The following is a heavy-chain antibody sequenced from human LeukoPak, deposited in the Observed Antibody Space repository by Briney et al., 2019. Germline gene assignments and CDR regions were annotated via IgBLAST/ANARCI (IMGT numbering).Heavy chain of an antibody. CDR1: GGSFSGYY. V-gene: IGHV4-34*01. D-gene: IGHD2-15*01. J-gene: IGHJ5*02. Sequence: SETLSLTCAVYGGSFSGYYWSWIRQPPGKGLEWIGEINHSGSANYNPSLKSRVTISVDTSKNQFSLKLSSVTAADTAVYYCAASQDIVVVVAATRWFDPWGQGTLVTVSS. CDR2: INHSGSA. CDR3: AASQDIVVVVAATRWFDP.